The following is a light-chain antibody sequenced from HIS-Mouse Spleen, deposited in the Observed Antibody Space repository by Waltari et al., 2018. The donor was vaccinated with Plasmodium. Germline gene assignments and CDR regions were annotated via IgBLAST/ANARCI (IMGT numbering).Light chain of an antibody. CDR1: SLPKTY. V-gene: IGLV3-10*01. Sequence: SYELTQPPSVSVSPGQTARITCPGHSLPKTYAYSYQQKSGQAPVLVIYEDSKRPSGIPERVSGSSSGTMATLTISGAQVEDEADYYCYSTDSSGNHRVFGGGTKLTVL. CDR3: YSTDSSGNHRV. J-gene: IGLJ3*02. CDR2: EDS.